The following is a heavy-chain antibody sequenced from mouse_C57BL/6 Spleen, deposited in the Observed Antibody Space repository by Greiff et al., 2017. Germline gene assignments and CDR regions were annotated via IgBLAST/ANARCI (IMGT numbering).Heavy chain of an antibody. J-gene: IGHJ3*01. D-gene: IGHD2-2*01. CDR1: GFTFSDYG. Sequence: DVQLVESGGGLVKPGGSLKLSCAASGFTFSDYGMHWVRQAPEKGLEWVAYISSGSSTIYYADTVKGRFTISRDNAKNTLFLQMTSLRSEDTAMYYCARMGMVTTGAFAYWGQGTLVTVSA. V-gene: IGHV5-17*01. CDR3: ARMGMVTTGAFAY. CDR2: ISSGSSTI.